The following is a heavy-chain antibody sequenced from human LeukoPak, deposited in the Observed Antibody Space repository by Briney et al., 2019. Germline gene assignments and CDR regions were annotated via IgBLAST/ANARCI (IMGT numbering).Heavy chain of an antibody. J-gene: IGHJ3*02. CDR1: GITVSRYR. CDR3: AREGYDYIWGSYRPTQALGS. Sequence: GGSLRLSCAGSGITVSRYRVNWVSQAPGKGLEWVSSISSSSSYIYYAESVKGRFTISRDNAKNSLYLQMNSLRAEDTSVYYCAREGYDYIWGSYRPTQALGSWGEATMVTVSS. V-gene: IGHV3-21*01. D-gene: IGHD3-16*02. CDR2: ISSSSSYI.